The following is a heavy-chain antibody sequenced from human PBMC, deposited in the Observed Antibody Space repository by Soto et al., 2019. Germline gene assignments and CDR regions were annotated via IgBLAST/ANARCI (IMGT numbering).Heavy chain of an antibody. Sequence: PSETLSLTCAVSGGSISSGGYSWSWIRQPPGKGLEWIGYIYHSGSTYYNPSLKSRVTISVDRSKNQSSLKLSSVTAADTAVYYCAREDFDYWGQGTLVTVSS. CDR3: AREDFDY. CDR1: GGSISSGGYS. J-gene: IGHJ4*02. V-gene: IGHV4-30-2*01. CDR2: IYHSGST.